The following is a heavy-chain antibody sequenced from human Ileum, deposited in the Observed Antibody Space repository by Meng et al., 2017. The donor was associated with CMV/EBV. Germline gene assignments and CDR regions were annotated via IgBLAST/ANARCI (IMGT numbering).Heavy chain of an antibody. CDR1: GYTFNAYH. CDR2: INPNSGGT. J-gene: IGHJ4*02. Sequence: QAQLGQAGAEVKKPGASVKVSCKASGYTFNAYHVHWVRQAPGQGLEWMGWINPNSGGTKYAQKFRGRVTLTRDTSISTVYMDLTTITSDDTAVYYCARGANYAPYRVDYWGQGTLVTVSS. CDR3: ARGANYAPYRVDY. V-gene: IGHV1-2*02. D-gene: IGHD1-7*01.